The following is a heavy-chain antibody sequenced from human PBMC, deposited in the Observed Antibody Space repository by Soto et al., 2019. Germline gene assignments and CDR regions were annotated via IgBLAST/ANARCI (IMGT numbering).Heavy chain of an antibody. CDR1: GGSISSYY. CDR3: ARGPSYSDSYFDH. D-gene: IGHD4-17*01. J-gene: IGHJ4*02. Sequence: PSETLSLTCTVSGGSISSYYWTWIRQPPGTGLEWIGEINHSGSTNYNPSLKSRVTISVDTSKNQFSLKLTSVTAADTAVYYCARGPSYSDSYFDHWGQGTLVTVSS. CDR2: INHSGST. V-gene: IGHV4-34*01.